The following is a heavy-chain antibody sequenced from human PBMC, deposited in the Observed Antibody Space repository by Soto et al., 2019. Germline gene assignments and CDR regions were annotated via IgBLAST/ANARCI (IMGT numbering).Heavy chain of an antibody. CDR3: ARHEYGGLPWGFGS. D-gene: IGHD4-17*01. CDR2: IYYRGNT. Sequence: QLQLQESGPGLLRPSETLSLTCTVSGGSITTTNYYWGWVRQPPGTGLEWIASIYYRGNTYYNPSLKSRVPLSVDTSKNHFSLRLNSVTAADTAVYFCARHEYGGLPWGFGSWGQGTLVTVSS. V-gene: IGHV4-39*01. CDR1: GGSITTTNYY. J-gene: IGHJ4*02.